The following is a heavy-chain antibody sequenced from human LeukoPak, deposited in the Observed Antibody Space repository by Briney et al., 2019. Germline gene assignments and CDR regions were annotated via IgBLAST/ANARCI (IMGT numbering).Heavy chain of an antibody. V-gene: IGHV1-24*01. CDR2: FDPEDGET. CDR3: ATEVAERVGATMDY. D-gene: IGHD1-26*01. Sequence: ASVKVSCKVSGYSLTELSMHWVRQAPGKGLEWMGGFDPEDGETIYAQKFQGRVTMTEDTSTDTAYMELSSLRSEDTAVYYCATEVAERVGATMDYWGQGTLVTVSS. J-gene: IGHJ4*02. CDR1: GYSLTELS.